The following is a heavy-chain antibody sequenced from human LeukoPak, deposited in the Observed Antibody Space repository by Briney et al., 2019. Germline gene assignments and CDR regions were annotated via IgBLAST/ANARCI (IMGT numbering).Heavy chain of an antibody. V-gene: IGHV1-46*01. D-gene: IGHD5-24*01. Sequence: ASVKVSCKASGYTFTSYYMHWVRQAPGQGLEWVGIINPSGGSTSYAQKFQGRVTMTRDTFTSTVYMELSSLRYEDTAVYYCARAMMAKTGFDYWGQGTLVTVSS. CDR3: ARAMMAKTGFDY. J-gene: IGHJ4*02. CDR1: GYTFTSYY. CDR2: INPSGGST.